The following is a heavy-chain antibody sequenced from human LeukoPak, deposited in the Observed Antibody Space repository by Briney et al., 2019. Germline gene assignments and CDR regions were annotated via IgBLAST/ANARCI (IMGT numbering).Heavy chain of an antibody. D-gene: IGHD1-26*01. CDR3: ARGLRVGATGVDY. CDR1: GGSLSPYY. V-gene: IGHV4-34*01. Sequence: SETLSLTCSVSGGSLSPYYWSWIHQPPGGGLEWLGEINQSGSTNYNPSLKSRVTISVEKFKNQFSLEVTSVTAADTAVYYCARGLRVGATGVDYWGQGTLVTVSS. CDR2: INQSGST. J-gene: IGHJ4*02.